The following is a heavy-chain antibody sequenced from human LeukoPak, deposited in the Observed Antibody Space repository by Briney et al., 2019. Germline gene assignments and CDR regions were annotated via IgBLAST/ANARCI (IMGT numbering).Heavy chain of an antibody. CDR2: ISGWSSNYI. V-gene: IGHV3-21*01. CDR1: GFTFSSQS. Sequence: GGSLRLSCTVSGFTFSSQSMSWVRQAPGKGLEWISSISGWSSNYIYYAESVKGRFTISRDNARNLMYLQMNSLRAEDTALYFCARVVGFGDYYYYYFMDVWGKGTTVIVSS. D-gene: IGHD1-26*01. CDR3: ARVVGFGDYYYYYFMDV. J-gene: IGHJ6*03.